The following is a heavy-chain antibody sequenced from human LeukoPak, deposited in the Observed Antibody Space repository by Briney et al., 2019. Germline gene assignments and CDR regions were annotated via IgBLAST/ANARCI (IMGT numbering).Heavy chain of an antibody. Sequence: SETLSLTCTVSGGSISSYYWSWIRQPPGKGLEWIGYIYYSGSTNYNPSLKRRVTISVDTSTNQFSLKLSSVTAADTAVYYCARGKRSIPAAIFRHYYYYMDVWGKGTTVTVSS. V-gene: IGHV4-59*12. J-gene: IGHJ6*03. CDR2: IYYSGST. CDR3: ARGKRSIPAAIFRHYYYYMDV. D-gene: IGHD2-2*01. CDR1: GGSISSYY.